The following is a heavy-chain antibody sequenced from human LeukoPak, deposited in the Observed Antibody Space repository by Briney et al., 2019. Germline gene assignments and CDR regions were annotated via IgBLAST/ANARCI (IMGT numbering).Heavy chain of an antibody. CDR1: GGSISSSFYY. Sequence: PSETLSLTCTVSGGSISSSFYYWGWIRQPPGKGLEWIGRIYYSGSPSYNPSLKSRVTFSVDMSNNQFSLKLTSMTAADTAVYYCARQLVTTGHFDYWGQGTLVTVSS. V-gene: IGHV4-39*01. J-gene: IGHJ4*02. D-gene: IGHD1-1*01. CDR2: IYYSGSP. CDR3: ARQLVTTGHFDY.